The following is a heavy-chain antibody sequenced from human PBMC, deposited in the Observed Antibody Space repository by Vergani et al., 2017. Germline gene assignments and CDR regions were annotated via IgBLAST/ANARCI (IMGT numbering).Heavy chain of an antibody. J-gene: IGHJ4*02. CDR1: GFTFRNYG. Sequence: QVQLVESGGGVVQPGGSLRLSCAASGFTFRNYGMHWVRQAPGKGLEWVAFIRYDGSNEFYADSVKGRFTVSRDNSKRTMYLQMNSLRAEDTAVYYCAREEALGYCSGGSCYSGKRADYWGQGTLVTVSS. D-gene: IGHD2-15*01. V-gene: IGHV3-30*02. CDR3: AREEALGYCSGGSCYSGKRADY. CDR2: IRYDGSNE.